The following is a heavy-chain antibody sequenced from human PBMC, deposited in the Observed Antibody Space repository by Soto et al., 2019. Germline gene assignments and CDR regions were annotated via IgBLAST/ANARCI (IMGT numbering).Heavy chain of an antibody. J-gene: IGHJ4*02. CDR1: GGYIRSSGYY. D-gene: IGHD2-2*01. CDR2: MYHSGST. V-gene: IGHV4-30-2*01. CDR3: ARVPDY. Sequence: SETLSLTCTVSGGYIRSSGYYWGWIRQPPGKGLEWIGYMYHSGSTYYNPSLKSRVTISIDRSKNQFSLKLSSVTAADTAVYYCARVPDYWGQGILVTVSS.